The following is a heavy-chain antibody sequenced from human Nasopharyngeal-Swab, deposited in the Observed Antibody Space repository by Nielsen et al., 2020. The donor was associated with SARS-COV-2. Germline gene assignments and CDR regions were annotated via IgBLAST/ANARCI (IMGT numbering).Heavy chain of an antibody. CDR2: IVVGSGNT. Sequence: SVKVSCKAFGFTFTSSAVQWVRQARGQRLEWIGWIVVGSGNTNYAQKFQERVTITRDMSTSTAYMELSSLRSEDTAVYYCAADWFRLRFLEWLPGGYGMDVWGQGTTVTVSS. D-gene: IGHD3-3*01. V-gene: IGHV1-58*01. CDR1: GFTFTSSA. CDR3: AADWFRLRFLEWLPGGYGMDV. J-gene: IGHJ6*02.